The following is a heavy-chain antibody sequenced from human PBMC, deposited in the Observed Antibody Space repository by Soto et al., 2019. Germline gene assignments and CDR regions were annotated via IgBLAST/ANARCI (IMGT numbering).Heavy chain of an antibody. V-gene: IGHV2-5*02. D-gene: IGHD5-18*01. Sequence: QITLKESGPTLVKPTQTLTLTCTFSGFSLTTRGVGVGWIRQPPGKALECLALIYWDDDEGYSPSLKSRLTIPKDTSKHQVVLPMTNMAPVDTATYYCAHRPRGYSDHFDYWGQGTLVTVSS. CDR3: AHRPRGYSDHFDY. J-gene: IGHJ4*02. CDR1: GFSLTTRGVG. CDR2: IYWDDDE.